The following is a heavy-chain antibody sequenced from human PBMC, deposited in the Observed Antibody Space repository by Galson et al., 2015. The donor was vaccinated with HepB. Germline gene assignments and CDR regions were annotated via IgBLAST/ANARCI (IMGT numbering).Heavy chain of an antibody. Sequence: LSLTCTVSGGSINSYYWSWIRQPPGKGLEWVGYIFYSGSTNYNPSPKSRVTISVDMSKNQFSLKLSSMTAADTAMYYCTRGRSTLGYWGQGILVTVSS. CDR3: TRGRSTLGY. V-gene: IGHV4-59*01. J-gene: IGHJ4*02. CDR1: GGSINSYY. CDR2: IFYSGST. D-gene: IGHD3-10*01.